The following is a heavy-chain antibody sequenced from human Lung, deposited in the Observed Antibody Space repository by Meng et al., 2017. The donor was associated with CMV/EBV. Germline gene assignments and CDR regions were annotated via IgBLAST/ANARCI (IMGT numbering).Heavy chain of an antibody. CDR3: AKERIRYNYGSETIDY. J-gene: IGHJ4*02. V-gene: IGHV3-30*02. CDR2: IRYDGSKE. Sequence: GGSLRLXXAASGFIFSSCGMHWVRQAPGKGLEWVAFIRYDGSKEYYVDFVKGRFTISRDNSKNTLYLQMHSLRPGDTAVYYCAKERIRYNYGSETIDYWGQGXLVTVSS. D-gene: IGHD5-18*01. CDR1: GFIFSSCG.